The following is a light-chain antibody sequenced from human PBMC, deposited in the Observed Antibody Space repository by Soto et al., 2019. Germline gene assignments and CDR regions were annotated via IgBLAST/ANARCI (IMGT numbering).Light chain of an antibody. V-gene: IGKV3-11*01. CDR2: DAS. J-gene: IGKJ3*01. Sequence: EIGMTQSPATRSLSPGERATLSCRASQSVSSYLAWYQQKPGQAPRLLIYDASNRANGIPARFSGSGSGTDLTLTISSLEPEDFAVYYCQQRSNWPPFTFGPGTKVDIK. CDR1: QSVSSY. CDR3: QQRSNWPPFT.